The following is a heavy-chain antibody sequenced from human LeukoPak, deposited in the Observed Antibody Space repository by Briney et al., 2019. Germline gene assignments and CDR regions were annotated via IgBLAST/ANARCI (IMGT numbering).Heavy chain of an antibody. J-gene: IGHJ3*02. Sequence: PGGSLRLSCAASGFTVSSNYMSWVRQAPGKGLEWVSVIYSGGSRYYADSVKGRFTISRDNSKNTLYLQMNSLGAEDTAVYYCPRYLAFDIWGQGTMVTVSS. V-gene: IGHV3-66*02. CDR2: IYSGGSR. CDR1: GFTVSSNY. CDR3: PRYLAFDI.